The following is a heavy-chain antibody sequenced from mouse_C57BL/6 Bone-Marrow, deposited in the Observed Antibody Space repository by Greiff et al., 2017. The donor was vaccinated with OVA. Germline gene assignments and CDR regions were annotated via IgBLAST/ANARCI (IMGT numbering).Heavy chain of an antibody. CDR3: ARTYDGYYVFAY. V-gene: IGHV3-8*01. D-gene: IGHD2-3*01. CDR1: GYSITSDY. Sequence: EVKLVESGPGLAKPSQTLSLTCSVTGYSITSDYWNWIRQFPGNKLEYMGYISSSGSTYYNPSLKSRISITRDTSKNQYYLQLKSVTTEDTATYYCARTYDGYYVFAYWGQGTLVTVSA. CDR2: ISSSGST. J-gene: IGHJ3*01.